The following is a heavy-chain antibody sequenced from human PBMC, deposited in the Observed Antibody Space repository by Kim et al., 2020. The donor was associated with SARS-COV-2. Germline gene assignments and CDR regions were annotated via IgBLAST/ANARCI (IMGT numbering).Heavy chain of an antibody. V-gene: IGHV4-61*01. D-gene: IGHD4-17*01. CDR1: GGSVSSGSYY. J-gene: IGHJ6*02. Sequence: SETLSLTCTVSGGSVSSGSYYWSWIRQPPGKGLEWIGYIYYSGSTSYNPSLKSRVTISVDTSKNQFSLKLSSVTAADTAVYYCARVSNTVTTNSTTYYYYYYGMDVGGQGTTVTVSS. CDR3: ARVSNTVTTNSTTYYYYYYGMDV. CDR2: IYYSGST.